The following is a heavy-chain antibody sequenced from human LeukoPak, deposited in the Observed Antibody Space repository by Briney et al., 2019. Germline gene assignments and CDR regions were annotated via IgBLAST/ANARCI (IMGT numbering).Heavy chain of an antibody. CDR3: AGQPSSYPYFDY. J-gene: IGHJ4*02. Sequence: SETLSLTCAVSGGSISSSNWWSWVRQPPGKGLEWIGEIYHSGSTNYNPSLKSRVTISVDKSKNQFSLKLSSVTAADTAVYYCAGQPSSYPYFDYWGQGTLVTVSS. V-gene: IGHV4-4*02. CDR2: IYHSGST. D-gene: IGHD1-26*01. CDR1: GGSISSSNW.